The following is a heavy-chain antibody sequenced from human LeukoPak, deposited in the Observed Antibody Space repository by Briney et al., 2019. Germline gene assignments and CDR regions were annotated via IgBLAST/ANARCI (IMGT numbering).Heavy chain of an antibody. CDR2: IKQDGSEK. J-gene: IGHJ4*02. Sequence: GGSLRLSCAASGFTFSSYWMSWVRQAPGKGLEWVANIKQDGSEKYYVDSVKGRFTISRDNAKNSLYLQMNSLRAEDTAVYYCAKSLRFLEWLSPPCDYWGQGTLVTVSS. CDR3: AKSLRFLEWLSPPCDY. V-gene: IGHV3-7*01. D-gene: IGHD3-3*01. CDR1: GFTFSSYW.